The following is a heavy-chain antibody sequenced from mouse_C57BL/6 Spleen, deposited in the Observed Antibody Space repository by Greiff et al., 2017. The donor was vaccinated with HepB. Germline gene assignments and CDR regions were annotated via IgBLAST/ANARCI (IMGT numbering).Heavy chain of an antibody. CDR2: IYPGSGNT. V-gene: IGHV1-76*01. D-gene: IGHD1-1*01. J-gene: IGHJ2*01. CDR1: GYTFTDYY. CDR3: ARSDYYGNYFDY. Sequence: QVHVKQSGAELVRPGASVKLSCKASGYTFTDYYINWVKQRPGQGLEWIARIYPGSGNTYYNEKFKGKATLTAEKSSSTAYMQLSSLTSEDSAVYFCARSDYYGNYFDYWGQGTTLTVSS.